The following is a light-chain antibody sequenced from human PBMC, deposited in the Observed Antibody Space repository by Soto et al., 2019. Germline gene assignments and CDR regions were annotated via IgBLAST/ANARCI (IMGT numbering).Light chain of an antibody. CDR1: QSINTY. J-gene: IGKJ5*01. V-gene: IGKV1-39*01. Sequence: DIQMTQSPSSLSASVGDRVTITCQTSQSINTYLNWYQHKPGNAPKLLIYGASSRATGIPDRFSGSGSGTDFTLTISRLEPEDFAVYYCQQYGSSPITFGQGTRLEI. CDR2: GAS. CDR3: QQYGSSPIT.